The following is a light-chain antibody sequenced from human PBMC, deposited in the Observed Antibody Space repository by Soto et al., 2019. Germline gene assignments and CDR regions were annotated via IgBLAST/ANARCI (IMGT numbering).Light chain of an antibody. Sequence: EIVLTQSPGTLSLSPGERATLSCRASQSVSSSHLAWYQQKAGQAPRVLIYGASSRATGIPVRFSGSGSGTDCTLTISRMQHLDFAVPYCQQYGISPWTFGQGTNVEIK. V-gene: IGKV3-20*01. J-gene: IGKJ1*01. CDR2: GAS. CDR3: QQYGISPWT. CDR1: QSVSSSH.